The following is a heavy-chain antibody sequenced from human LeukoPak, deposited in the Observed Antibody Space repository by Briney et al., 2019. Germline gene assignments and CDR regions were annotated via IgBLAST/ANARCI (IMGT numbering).Heavy chain of an antibody. Sequence: PETLSLTCAVSGGSISSSNWWGWVRQPPGKGLEWIGEIYHSGSTNYNPSLKSRVTISVDKSKNQFSLKLSSVTAADTAVYYCARPNSNRIAAAGTDYYYGMDVWGQGTTVTVSS. V-gene: IGHV4-4*03. CDR1: GGSISSSNW. J-gene: IGHJ6*02. CDR3: ARPNSNRIAAAGTDYYYGMDV. CDR2: IYHSGST. D-gene: IGHD6-13*01.